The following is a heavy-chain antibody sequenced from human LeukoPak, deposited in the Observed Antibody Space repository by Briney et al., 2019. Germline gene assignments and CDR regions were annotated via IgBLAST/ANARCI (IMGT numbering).Heavy chain of an antibody. J-gene: IGHJ4*02. Sequence: ASVKVSCKASGYTFTSYYMHWVRQAPGQGLEWMGIINPSGGSTSYAQKFQGRVTMTRDTSTSTVYMELSSLRSEDTAVYYCARAATMIVVVTHYFDYWGQGTLVTVSS. CDR1: GYTFTSYY. CDR3: ARAATMIVVVTHYFDY. CDR2: INPSGGST. D-gene: IGHD3-22*01. V-gene: IGHV1-46*01.